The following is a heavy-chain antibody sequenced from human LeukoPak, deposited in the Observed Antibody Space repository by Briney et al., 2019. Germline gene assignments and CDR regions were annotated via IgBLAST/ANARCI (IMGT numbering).Heavy chain of an antibody. CDR2: ISSSGSTI. Sequence: GGSLRLSCAASGFTFSDYYMSWIRQAPGKGLEWVSYISSSGSTIYYADSVKGRFTISRDNAKNSLYLQMNSLRAEDTAVYYCARDGPLDAYYGSGSYLYYSLDVWGQGTTVTVSS. V-gene: IGHV3-11*01. D-gene: IGHD3-10*01. CDR1: GFTFSDYY. J-gene: IGHJ6*02. CDR3: ARDGPLDAYYGSGSYLYYSLDV.